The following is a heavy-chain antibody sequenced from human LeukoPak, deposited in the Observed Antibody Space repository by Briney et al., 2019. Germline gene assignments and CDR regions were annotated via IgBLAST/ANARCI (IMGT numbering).Heavy chain of an antibody. CDR1: GGTFSSYA. CDR2: IIPIFGTA. J-gene: IGHJ3*02. Sequence: ASVKVSCKASGGTFSSYAISWVRQAPGQGLEWMGGIIPIFGTANYAQKFQGRVTITTDESTSTAYMELRSLRSDDTAVYYCARGLSWYEAFDIWGQGTMVTVSS. V-gene: IGHV1-69*05. D-gene: IGHD6-13*01. CDR3: ARGLSWYEAFDI.